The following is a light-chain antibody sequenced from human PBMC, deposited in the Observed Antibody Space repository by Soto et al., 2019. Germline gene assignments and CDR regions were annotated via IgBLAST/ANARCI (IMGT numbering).Light chain of an antibody. J-gene: IGKJ3*01. CDR3: HQRSNWPLT. CDR2: DAS. CDR1: QGIGRY. Sequence: EIVLTQSPGTLSLSPGESATLSCRASQGIGRYLAWFQQKPGQPPRLLIYDASTRATGIPGRFSGSGSGADFTLTISSLEPEDFAVYYCHQRSNWPLTFGPGTKVEI. V-gene: IGKV3-11*01.